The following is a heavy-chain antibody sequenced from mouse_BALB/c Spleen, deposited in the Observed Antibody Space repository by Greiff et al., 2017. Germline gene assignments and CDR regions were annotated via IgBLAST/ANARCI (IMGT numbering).Heavy chain of an antibody. J-gene: IGHJ4*01. Sequence: VQLQQSGPGLVKPSQSLSLTCSVTGYSITSGYYWNWIRQFPGNKLEWMGYISYDGSNNYNPSLKNRISITRDTSKNQFFLKLNSVTTEDTATYYCANYYGSSYDYYAMDYWGQGTSVTVSS. CDR2: ISYDGSN. CDR3: ANYYGSSYDYYAMDY. CDR1: GYSITSGYY. D-gene: IGHD1-1*01. V-gene: IGHV3-6*02.